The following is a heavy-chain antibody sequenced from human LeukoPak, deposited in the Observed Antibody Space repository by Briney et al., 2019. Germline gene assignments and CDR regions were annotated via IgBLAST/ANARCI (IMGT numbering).Heavy chain of an antibody. J-gene: IGHJ4*02. CDR3: ARENSGSYREFDY. V-gene: IGHV4-4*07. Sequence: SETLSLTCTVSGGSISSYYWGWIRQPAGKGPEWIGRIYTSGSTNYNASLKSRVSMSVDTSKNQFSLQLSSVTAADTAVFYCARENSGSYREFDYWGQGTLVTVSS. D-gene: IGHD1-26*01. CDR2: IYTSGST. CDR1: GGSISSYY.